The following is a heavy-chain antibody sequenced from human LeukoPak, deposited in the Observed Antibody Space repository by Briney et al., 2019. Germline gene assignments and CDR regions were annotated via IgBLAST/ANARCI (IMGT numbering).Heavy chain of an antibody. D-gene: IGHD6-13*01. Sequence: PSETLSLTCAVYGGSFSGYYWSWIRQPPGKGLEWIGEINHSGSTNYNPSLKSRVTISVDTSKNQFSLKLSSVTAADTAVYYCARGGQIAAAGTGYFDYWGQGTLVTVSS. CDR1: GGSFSGYY. J-gene: IGHJ4*02. CDR2: INHSGST. CDR3: ARGGQIAAAGTGYFDY. V-gene: IGHV4-34*01.